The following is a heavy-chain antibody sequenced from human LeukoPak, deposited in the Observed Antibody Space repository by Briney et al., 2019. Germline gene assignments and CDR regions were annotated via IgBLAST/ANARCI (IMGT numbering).Heavy chain of an antibody. D-gene: IGHD3-22*01. Sequence: VASVKVSCKASGYTFTGYAMNWVRQAPGQGLEWMGWINTNTGNPTYAQGFTGRFVFSLDTSVSTAYLQISGLKAEDTAVYYRARGLSDYYYDSSGYPLWGQGTLVTVSP. CDR3: ARGLSDYYYDSSGYPL. CDR1: GYTFTGYA. V-gene: IGHV7-4-1*02. CDR2: INTNTGNP. J-gene: IGHJ4*02.